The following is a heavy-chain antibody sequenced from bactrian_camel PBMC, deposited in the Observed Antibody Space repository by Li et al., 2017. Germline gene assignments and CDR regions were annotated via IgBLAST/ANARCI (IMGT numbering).Heavy chain of an antibody. J-gene: IGHJ6*01. CDR3: AKMAGPDYDYYAPEGFGD. CDR2: ITAVGNI. D-gene: IGHD4*01. Sequence: VQLVESGGDSVQPGGSLRLACRASGFDFGFYAMSWVRQAPGKGLEWLSTITAVGNIYYGRSVKGRFTISRDNIKNTLYLQLNSLKTEDTAMYYCAKMAGPDYDYYAPEGFGDRGQGTQVTVS. CDR1: GFDFGFYA. V-gene: IGHV3-1*01.